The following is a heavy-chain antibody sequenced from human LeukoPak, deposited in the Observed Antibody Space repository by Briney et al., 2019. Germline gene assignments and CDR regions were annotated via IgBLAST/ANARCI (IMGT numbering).Heavy chain of an antibody. Sequence: ASVKVSCKASGYTFTDYYLHWVRQAPGQGLEWMGWIHPNSGGTNYAQKFQRRVAMTRDTSISTAYMELSSLRSDDTAVYYCARLAAVPGWGQGTLVTVSS. D-gene: IGHD6-19*01. J-gene: IGHJ1*01. CDR1: GYTFTDYY. CDR2: IHPNSGGT. CDR3: ARLAAVPG. V-gene: IGHV1-2*02.